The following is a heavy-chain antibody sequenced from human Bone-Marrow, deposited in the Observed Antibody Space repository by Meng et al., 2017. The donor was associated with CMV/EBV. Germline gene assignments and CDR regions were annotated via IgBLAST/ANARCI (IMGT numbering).Heavy chain of an antibody. V-gene: IGHV4-34*01. CDR3: AREGGRGHYDFWSGYYWADAFDI. Sequence: SETLSLTCAVYGGSFSGYYWSWIRQPPGKGLEWIGEINHSGSTYYNPSLKSRVTISVDTSKNQFSLKLSSVTAADTAVYYCAREGGRGHYDFWSGYYWADAFDIWGQGTMVTVSS. J-gene: IGHJ3*02. D-gene: IGHD3-3*01. CDR2: INHSGST. CDR1: GGSFSGYY.